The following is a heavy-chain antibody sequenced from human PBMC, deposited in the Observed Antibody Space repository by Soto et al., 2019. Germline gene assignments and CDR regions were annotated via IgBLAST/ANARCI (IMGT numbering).Heavy chain of an antibody. J-gene: IGHJ4*02. Sequence: HPGGSLRLSCAASGFTFSSYAMSWVRQAPGKGLEWVSAISGSGGSTYYADSVKGRFTISRDNSKNALYLQMSSLRAEDTAVYYCAKARGGFSWPHFDDWGQGSLVTVSS. CDR1: GFTFSSYA. V-gene: IGHV3-23*01. CDR2: ISGSGGST. D-gene: IGHD1-26*01. CDR3: AKARGGFSWPHFDD.